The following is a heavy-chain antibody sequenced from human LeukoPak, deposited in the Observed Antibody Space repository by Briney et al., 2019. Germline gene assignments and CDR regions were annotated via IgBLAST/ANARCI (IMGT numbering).Heavy chain of an antibody. D-gene: IGHD2-15*01. Sequence: GGSLRLSCAASGFTVSSNYMSWVRQAPGKGLEWVSVIYSGGSTYYADSVKGRFTISRDNSKTTLYLQINSLSAEDTAVYYCARACGGGSCYLAAFDLWGQGTVVTVSS. CDR1: GFTVSSNY. CDR3: ARACGGGSCYLAAFDL. V-gene: IGHV3-53*01. CDR2: IYSGGST. J-gene: IGHJ3*01.